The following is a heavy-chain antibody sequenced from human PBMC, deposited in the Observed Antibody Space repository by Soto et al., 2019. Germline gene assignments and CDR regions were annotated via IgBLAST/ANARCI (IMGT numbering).Heavy chain of an antibody. Sequence: EVQLVESGGGLIQPGGSLRLSCAASGFTVSSNYMSWVRQAPGKGLEWVSVIYSGGSTYYADSVKGRFTISRDNSKNTLDRQMNSLRAEDTAVYYCASFPRKLYSSSWYYYGMDVWGQGTTVTVSS. CDR1: GFTVSSNY. J-gene: IGHJ6*02. CDR3: ASFPRKLYSSSWYYYGMDV. D-gene: IGHD6-13*01. CDR2: IYSGGST. V-gene: IGHV3-53*01.